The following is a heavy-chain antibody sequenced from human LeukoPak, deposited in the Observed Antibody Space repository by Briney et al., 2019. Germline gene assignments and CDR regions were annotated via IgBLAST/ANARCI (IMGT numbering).Heavy chain of an antibody. Sequence: GGSLRLSCAASGFIFSSYGINWVRQAPGKGLEWVSYISSSGSTIYYADSVKGRFTISRDNAKNSLYLQMDSLRAEDTAVYYCASSLTMVRGDYWGQGTLVTVSS. D-gene: IGHD3-10*01. V-gene: IGHV3-48*04. CDR3: ASSLTMVRGDY. CDR2: ISSSGSTI. CDR1: GFIFSSYG. J-gene: IGHJ4*02.